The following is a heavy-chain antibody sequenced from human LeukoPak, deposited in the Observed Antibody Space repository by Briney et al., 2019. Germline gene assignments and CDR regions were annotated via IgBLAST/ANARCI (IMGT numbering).Heavy chain of an antibody. V-gene: IGHV4-39*01. Sequence: PSETLSLTCTVYGGSISSSSYCWGWLRQPAGKGPEWFGSIYYSGSTYYNPSLKSRVTISVDTSKNQFSLKLSSVTAADTAVYYCARGYSYAHDAFDIGGQGTMVTVSS. D-gene: IGHD5-18*01. CDR3: ARGYSYAHDAFDI. CDR1: GGSISSSSYC. J-gene: IGHJ3*02. CDR2: IYYSGST.